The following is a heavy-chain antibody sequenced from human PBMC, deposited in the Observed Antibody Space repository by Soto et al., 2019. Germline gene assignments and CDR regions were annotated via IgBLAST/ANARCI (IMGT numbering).Heavy chain of an antibody. J-gene: IGHJ4*02. V-gene: IGHV4-61*01. D-gene: IGHD5-18*01. CDR2: IYYSGST. CDR1: GGSVSSGSYY. CDR3: ARGEVVTAMVSY. Sequence: SETLSLTCTVSGGSVSSGSYYWSWIRQPPGKGLEWIGYIYYSGSTNYNPSLKSRVTISVDTSKNQFSLKLSSVTAADTAVYYCARGEVVTAMVSYWGQGTLVTVSS.